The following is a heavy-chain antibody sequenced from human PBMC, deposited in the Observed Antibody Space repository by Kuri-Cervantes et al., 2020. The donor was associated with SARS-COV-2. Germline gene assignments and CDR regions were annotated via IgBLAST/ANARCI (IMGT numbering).Heavy chain of an antibody. Sequence: GESLKISCAASGFTFDDYGMSWVRQAPGEGLEWVSSISSSSSYIYYADSVKGRFTISRDNAKNSLYLQMNSLRAEDTAVYYCASSPLEPSSSSEYYYYYMDVWGKGTTVTVSS. D-gene: IGHD6-13*01. CDR2: ISSSSSYI. CDR1: GFTFDDYG. J-gene: IGHJ6*03. V-gene: IGHV3-21*01. CDR3: ASSPLEPSSSSEYYYYYMDV.